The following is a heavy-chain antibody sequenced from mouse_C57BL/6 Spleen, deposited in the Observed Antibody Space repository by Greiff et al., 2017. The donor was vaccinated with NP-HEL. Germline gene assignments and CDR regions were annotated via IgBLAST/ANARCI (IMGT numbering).Heavy chain of an antibody. CDR3: ARLGIRYAMDY. V-gene: IGHV1-26*01. CDR2: INPNNGGT. J-gene: IGHJ4*01. Sequence: VQLQQSGPELVKPGASVKISCKASGYTFTDYYMNWVKQSHGKSLEWIGDINPNNGGTSYNQKFKGKATLTVDKSSSTAYMELRSLTSEDSAVYYCARLGIRYAMDYWGQGTSVTVSS. CDR1: GYTFTDYY.